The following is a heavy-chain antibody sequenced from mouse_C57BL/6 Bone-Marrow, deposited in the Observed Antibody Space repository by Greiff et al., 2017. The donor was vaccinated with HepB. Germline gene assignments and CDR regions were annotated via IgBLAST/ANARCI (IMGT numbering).Heavy chain of an antibody. V-gene: IGHV5-15*01. Sequence: EVQLMESGGGLVQPGGSLKLSCAASGFTFSDYGMAWVRQAPRKGPEWVAFISNLAYSIYYADTVTGRFTISRENAKNTLYLEMSSLRSEDTAMYYCARQSAAQVVSWFAYWGQGTLVTVSA. D-gene: IGHD3-2*02. CDR2: ISNLAYSI. CDR1: GFTFSDYG. J-gene: IGHJ3*01. CDR3: ARQSAAQVVSWFAY.